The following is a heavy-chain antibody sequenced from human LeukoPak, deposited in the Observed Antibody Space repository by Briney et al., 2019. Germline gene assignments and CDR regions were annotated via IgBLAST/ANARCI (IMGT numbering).Heavy chain of an antibody. CDR1: GYTFTGYY. D-gene: IGHD3-22*01. CDR2: INPNSGGT. J-gene: IGHJ4*02. V-gene: IGHV1-2*02. CDR3: ASPLSYYDSSGYDY. Sequence: ASVKVSCXASGYTFTGYYMHWVRQAPGQGLEWMGWINPNSGGTNYAQKFQGRVTMTRDTSISTAYMELSRLRSDDTAVYYCASPLSYYDSSGYDYWGQGTLVTVSS.